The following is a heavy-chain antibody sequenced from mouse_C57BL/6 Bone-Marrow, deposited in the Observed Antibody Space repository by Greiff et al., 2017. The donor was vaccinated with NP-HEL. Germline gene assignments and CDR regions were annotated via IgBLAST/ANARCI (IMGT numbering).Heavy chain of an antibody. D-gene: IGHD2-1*01. CDR1: GFTFSDAW. J-gene: IGHJ4*01. Sequence: EVMLVESGGGLVQPGGSMKLSCAASGFTFSDAWMDWVRQSPEKGLEWVAEIRNKANNHATYYAESVKGRFTISRDDSNSSVYLQMNSLRAEDTGIYYCTRKGNYSGYYAMDYWGQGTSVTVSS. V-gene: IGHV6-6*01. CDR3: TRKGNYSGYYAMDY. CDR2: IRNKANNHAT.